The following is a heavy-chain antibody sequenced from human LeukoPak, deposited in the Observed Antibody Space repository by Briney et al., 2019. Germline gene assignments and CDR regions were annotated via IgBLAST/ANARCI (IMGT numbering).Heavy chain of an antibody. Sequence: ASVKVSCKASGYTFTSYGISWVRQAPGQGLEWMGWISAYNGNTNYAQNLQGRVTMTTDTSTSTAYMELRSLRSDDTAVYYCARTYYDILTGYLLDYWGQGTLVTVSS. CDR1: GYTFTSYG. CDR2: ISAYNGNT. D-gene: IGHD3-9*01. CDR3: ARTYYDILTGYLLDY. V-gene: IGHV1-18*01. J-gene: IGHJ4*02.